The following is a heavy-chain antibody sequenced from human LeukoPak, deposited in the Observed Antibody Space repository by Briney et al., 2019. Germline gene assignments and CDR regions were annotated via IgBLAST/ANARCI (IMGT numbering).Heavy chain of an antibody. CDR2: IYSGGST. D-gene: IGHD4-17*01. Sequence: GGSLRLSCAASGFTVSSNYMSWVRQAPGKGLEWVSIIYSGGSTYYADSVKGRFTISRGNSNNTLYLQMNSLRADDTAVYYCAKEWGVDYGLRYWGQGTLVTVSS. J-gene: IGHJ4*02. CDR1: GFTVSSNY. V-gene: IGHV3-53*01. CDR3: AKEWGVDYGLRY.